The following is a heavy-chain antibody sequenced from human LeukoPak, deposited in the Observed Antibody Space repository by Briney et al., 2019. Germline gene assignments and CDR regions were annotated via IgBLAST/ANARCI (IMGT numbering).Heavy chain of an antibody. CDR3: TRDRSSDY. D-gene: IGHD2-2*01. V-gene: IGHV3-48*03. Sequence: GGSLRLSCAASGFTFSNYAMSWVRQAPGRGLEWVSYISSSGSTIYYADSVKGRFTISRDNAKKSLYPQMNRLRAEDTAVYYCTRDRSSDYWGQGTLVTVSS. CDR1: GFTFSNYA. CDR2: ISSSGSTI. J-gene: IGHJ4*02.